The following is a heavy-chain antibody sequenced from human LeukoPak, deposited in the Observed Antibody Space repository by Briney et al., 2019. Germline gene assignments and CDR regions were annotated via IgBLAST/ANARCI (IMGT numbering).Heavy chain of an antibody. CDR2: TNPNTDYT. CDR1: GYTFTGYY. V-gene: IGHV1-2*02. CDR3: AREEANTRIHFDY. D-gene: IGHD3-22*01. Sequence: ASVKVSCKASGYTFTGYYIHWVRQAPGQGLEWMGYTNPNTDYTNYAQNFQDRVTMTRDTSISTAFMELSSLRSDDTAVYCAREEANTRIHFDYWGQGTLVTVSS. J-gene: IGHJ4*02.